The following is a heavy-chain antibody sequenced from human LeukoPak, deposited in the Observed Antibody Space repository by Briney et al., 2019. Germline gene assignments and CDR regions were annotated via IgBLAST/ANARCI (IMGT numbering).Heavy chain of an antibody. D-gene: IGHD5-18*01. CDR2: INWNGGST. CDR3: ARDLGYSYGLGY. J-gene: IGHJ4*02. CDR1: GFTFDDYG. V-gene: IGHV3-20*04. Sequence: GGSLRLSCAASGFTFDDYGMSWVRQAPGKGLEWVSGINWNGGSTGYADSVKGRFTISRDNAKNSMYLQMNSLRAEDTALYYCARDLGYSYGLGYWGQGTLVTVSS.